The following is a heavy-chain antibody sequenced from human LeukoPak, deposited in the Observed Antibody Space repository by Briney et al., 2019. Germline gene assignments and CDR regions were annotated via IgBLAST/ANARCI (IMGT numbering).Heavy chain of an antibody. CDR2: IHTSGST. V-gene: IGHV4-4*07. CDR3: ARDSGCSSTSCYRCGGGWLEGRGLDP. Sequence: PSETLSLTCAVSGGSFSSYYWCWIREPAGRGLGWVGGIHTSGSTNYNPSLKSRVTMSVAASKNQCSLKLSSVTAADTAVYYCARDSGCSSTSCYRCGGGWLEGRGLDPWGQGTLVTVSS. J-gene: IGHJ5*02. D-gene: IGHD2-2*01. CDR1: GGSFSSYY.